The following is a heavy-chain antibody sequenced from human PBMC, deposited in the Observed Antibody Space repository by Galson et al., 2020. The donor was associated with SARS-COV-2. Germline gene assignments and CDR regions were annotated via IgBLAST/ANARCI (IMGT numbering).Heavy chain of an antibody. CDR3: AKDDYGSYDY. CDR2: ITDSGDTT. V-gene: IGHV3-23*01. D-gene: IGHD3-10*01. J-gene: IGHJ4*02. Sequence: GESLKISCAASGFTFSRFAMSWVRQVPGKGLECVSSITDSGDTTYYADSVKGRFTISRDNSKNTLDLQMNSLRVEDTAVYYCAKDDYGSYDYWGQGTLVTVSS. CDR1: GFTFSRFA.